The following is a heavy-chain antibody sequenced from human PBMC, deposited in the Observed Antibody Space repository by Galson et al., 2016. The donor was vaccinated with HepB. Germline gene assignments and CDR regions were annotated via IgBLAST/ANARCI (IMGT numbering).Heavy chain of an antibody. CDR3: TRVPNYDYVWVSYRYGYYHGMDV. D-gene: IGHD3-16*02. CDR1: GYTFSNYG. CDR2: ISGYSGNT. J-gene: IGHJ6*02. V-gene: IGHV1-18*01. Sequence: SVKVSCKASGYTFSNYGITWVRQAPGQGPEWMGWISGYSGNTKYAPKFQARVTMTTDTSTTTAYMELRSLRSDDTAVYYCTRVPNYDYVWVSYRYGYYHGMDVWGQGTTVTVSS.